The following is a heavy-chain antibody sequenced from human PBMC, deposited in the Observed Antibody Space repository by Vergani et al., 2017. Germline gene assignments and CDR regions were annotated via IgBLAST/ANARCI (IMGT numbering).Heavy chain of an antibody. CDR1: GFTFDTYT. Sequence: EVQLLESGGGLVQPGGSRRLSCAGAGFTFDTYTMAYVRQAPGKGLEWVATISSGGGDIFYADSVKGRFTISRDNAKNSLYLQMNSLRAEDTAVYYCARVQGDYEYYYYYYMDVWGTGTTVTVSS. CDR3: ARVQGDYEYYYYYYMDV. D-gene: IGHD4-17*01. CDR2: ISSGGGDI. J-gene: IGHJ6*03. V-gene: IGHV3-21*02.